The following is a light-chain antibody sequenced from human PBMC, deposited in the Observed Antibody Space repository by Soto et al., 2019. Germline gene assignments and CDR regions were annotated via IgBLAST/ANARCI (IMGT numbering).Light chain of an antibody. CDR2: GAS. V-gene: IGKV3-20*01. CDR3: QQYGNSPRT. Sequence: DIVLTQSPGTLSLSPGERATLSCRASQSVTNSYLAWYQQKRGQAPRLLIFGASSRATGIPDRFSGSGSGTDFTLTVSRLEPEDFAVYYCQQYGNSPRTFGQGTKLEIK. CDR1: QSVTNSY. J-gene: IGKJ2*01.